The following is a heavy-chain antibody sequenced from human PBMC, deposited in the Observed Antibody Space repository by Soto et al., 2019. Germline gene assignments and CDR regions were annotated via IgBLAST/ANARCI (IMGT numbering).Heavy chain of an antibody. CDR2: ISGSGGST. J-gene: IGHJ6*02. CDR1: GFTFSSYA. V-gene: IGHV3-23*01. Sequence: PVGSLRLSCAASGFTFSSYAMGWVRQAPGKGLEWVSAISGSGGSTYYADSVKGRFTISRDNSKNTLYLQMNSLRAEDTAVYYCAKRKNSSGWNPQSPSYGMDVWGQGTTVTVSS. D-gene: IGHD6-19*01. CDR3: AKRKNSSGWNPQSPSYGMDV.